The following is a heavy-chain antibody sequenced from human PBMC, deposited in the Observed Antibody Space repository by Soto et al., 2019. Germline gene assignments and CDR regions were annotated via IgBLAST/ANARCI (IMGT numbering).Heavy chain of an antibody. CDR1: GGSLSSSSFY. CDR3: ARQRYSSGWYSVYFDY. V-gene: IGHV4-61*05. CDR2: IYHSGST. Sequence: SETLSLTCTVSGGSLSSSSFYRGWVRQPPGKGLEWIGYIYHSGSTNYNPSLKSRVTISVDTSKNQFSLKLSSVTAADTAVYYCARQRYSSGWYSVYFDYWGQGTLVTVSS. J-gene: IGHJ4*02. D-gene: IGHD6-19*01.